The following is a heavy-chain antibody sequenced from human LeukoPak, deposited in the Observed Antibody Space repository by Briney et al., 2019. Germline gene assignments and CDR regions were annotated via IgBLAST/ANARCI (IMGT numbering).Heavy chain of an antibody. CDR1: GGSISSSNW. Sequence: SGTLSLTCAVSGGSISSSNWWSWVRQPPGKGLEWIGEIYHSGSTNYNPSLKSRVTMSVDTSKNQFSLKLSSVTAADTAVYYCARSVRVRGNYYYMDVWGKGTTVTISS. D-gene: IGHD3-10*01. CDR2: IYHSGST. V-gene: IGHV4-4*02. CDR3: ARSVRVRGNYYYMDV. J-gene: IGHJ6*03.